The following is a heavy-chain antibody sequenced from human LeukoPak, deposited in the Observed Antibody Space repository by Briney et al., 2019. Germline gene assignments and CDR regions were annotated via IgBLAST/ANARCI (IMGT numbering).Heavy chain of an antibody. D-gene: IGHD1-7*01. Sequence: ASVKVSCKASGYTFTTYDMHWVRQASGQGLEWMGWVSPNSGKTAYAQKFQDRVTMTRDTPISTGYMELSSLRSEDTAVYYCVRGYFNWNYAGVGEYYYMDVWGKGTTVTVSS. CDR2: VSPNSGKT. CDR3: VRGYFNWNYAGVGEYYYMDV. CDR1: GYTFTTYD. J-gene: IGHJ6*03. V-gene: IGHV1-8*02.